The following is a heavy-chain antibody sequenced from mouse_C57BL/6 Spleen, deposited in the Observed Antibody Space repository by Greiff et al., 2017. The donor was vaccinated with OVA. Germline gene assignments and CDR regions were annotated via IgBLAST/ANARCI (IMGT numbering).Heavy chain of an antibody. D-gene: IGHD2-4*01. J-gene: IGHJ2*01. CDR1: GFTFSDYY. CDR3: ARDRYDYDGDYFDY. V-gene: IGHV5-16*01. Sequence: EVNVVESEGGLVQPGSSMKLSCTASGFTFSDYYMAWVRQVPEKGLEWVANINYDGSSTYYLDSLKSRFIISRDNAKNILYLQMSSLKSEDTATYYCARDRYDYDGDYFDYWGQGTTLTVSS. CDR2: INYDGSST.